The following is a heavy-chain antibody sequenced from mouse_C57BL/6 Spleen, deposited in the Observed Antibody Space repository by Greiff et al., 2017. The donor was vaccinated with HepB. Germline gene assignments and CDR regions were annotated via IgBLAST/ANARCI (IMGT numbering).Heavy chain of an antibody. CDR1: GFSLSTFGMG. CDR3: ARILDSSGYVNYFDY. J-gene: IGHJ2*01. CDR2: IWWDDDK. V-gene: IGHV8-8*01. D-gene: IGHD3-2*02. Sequence: QVTLKESGPGILQPSQTLSLTCSFSGFSLSTFGMGVGWIRQPSGKGLEWLAHIWWDDDKYYNPALRSRLTISKDTSKNQVFLTIANVDTADTATYYCARILDSSGYVNYFDYWGQGTTLTVSS.